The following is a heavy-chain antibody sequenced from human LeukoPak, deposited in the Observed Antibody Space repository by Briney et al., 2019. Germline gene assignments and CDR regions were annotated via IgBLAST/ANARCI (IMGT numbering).Heavy chain of an antibody. J-gene: IGHJ4*02. D-gene: IGHD2-21*01. CDR2: ISSYDGST. V-gene: IGHV1-18*01. CDR1: GYTFTSYG. Sequence: VASVKVSCKASGYTFTSYGISWVRQAPGEGLEWMGWISSYDGSTNYAQKFQDRVTVTTDTSTSTVCMELRSLRSDDTAVHYCARARLPNAYFDYWGQGTLVTVSS. CDR3: ARARLPNAYFDY.